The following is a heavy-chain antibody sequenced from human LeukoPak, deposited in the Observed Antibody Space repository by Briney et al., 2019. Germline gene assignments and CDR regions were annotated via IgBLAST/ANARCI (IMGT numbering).Heavy chain of an antibody. V-gene: IGHV4-34*01. J-gene: IGHJ6*03. D-gene: IGHD2-21*01. CDR2: GSDSGGT. Sequence: SETLSLTCAVYGGSLNGHYWSWIRQPPGKGLEWIGEGSDSGGTKFNPSLKGRVTISADTSKNQFSLKLSSVTAADTAVYYCARRDCCRYYYYYYMDVWGKGTAVTVSS. CDR3: ARRDCCRYYYYYYMDV. CDR1: GGSLNGHY.